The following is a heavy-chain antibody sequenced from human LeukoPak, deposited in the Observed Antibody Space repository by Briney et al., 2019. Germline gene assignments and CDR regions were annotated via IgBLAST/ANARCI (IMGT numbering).Heavy chain of an antibody. CDR2: FDTEDGET. J-gene: IGHJ4*02. V-gene: IGHV1-24*01. CDR1: GYTLTELS. CDR3: ATEIVGATQGRFFGY. D-gene: IGHD1-26*01. Sequence: GASVKVSCKVSGYTLTELSMHWVRQAPGKGHEWMGGFDTEDGETIYAQTFQGRVTMTEDTSTDTAYMELRSLRSEDTAVYYCATEIVGATQGRFFGYWGQGTLVTVSS.